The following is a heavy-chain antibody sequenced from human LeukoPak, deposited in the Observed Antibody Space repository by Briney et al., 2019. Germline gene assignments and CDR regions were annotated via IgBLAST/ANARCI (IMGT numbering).Heavy chain of an antibody. CDR2: INHSGST. D-gene: IGHD3-3*01. V-gene: IGHV4-34*01. CDR1: GTSFSGYY. Sequence: SETLSLTCAVYGTSFSGYYWTWIRQPPGKGLEWIGEINHSGSTNYNPSLKSRVTISVDTSKNQFSLKLSSVTAADTAVYYCARVSPLRFLEWLSSYYFDYWGQGTLVTVSS. CDR3: ARVSPLRFLEWLSSYYFDY. J-gene: IGHJ4*02.